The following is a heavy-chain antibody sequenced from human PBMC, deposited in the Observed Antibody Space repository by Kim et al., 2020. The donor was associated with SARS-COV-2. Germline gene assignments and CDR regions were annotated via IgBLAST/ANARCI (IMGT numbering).Heavy chain of an antibody. J-gene: IGHJ4*02. V-gene: IGHV3-7*01. D-gene: IGHD3-10*01. Sequence: GGSLRLSCAASGFIFSNYWMTWVRQSPGKGLEWVATIKGDGSEEFYVDSVKGRFTISRDNANNSLSLHMKSLRVEDTAVYYCASRGGWGQGTLVTVAS. CDR2: IKGDGSEE. CDR1: GFIFSNYW. CDR3: ASRGG.